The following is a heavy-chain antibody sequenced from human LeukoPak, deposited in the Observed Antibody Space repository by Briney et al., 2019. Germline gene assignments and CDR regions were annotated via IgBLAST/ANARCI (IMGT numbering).Heavy chain of an antibody. CDR3: ARGPRITMIGGRFDY. D-gene: IGHD3-22*01. Sequence: SVKVSCKASGGTFSSYAISWVRQAPGQGLEWMGRIIPIFGTANYAQKFQGRVTITTDESTSTAYMELSSLRSEDTAVYYCARGPRITMIGGRFDYWGQGTLVTVSS. V-gene: IGHV1-69*05. CDR2: IIPIFGTA. CDR1: GGTFSSYA. J-gene: IGHJ4*02.